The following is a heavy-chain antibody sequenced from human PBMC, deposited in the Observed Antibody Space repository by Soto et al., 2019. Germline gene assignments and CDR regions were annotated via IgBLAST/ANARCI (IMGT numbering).Heavy chain of an antibody. CDR1: GFTVSSNY. Sequence: GGSLRLSCAASGFTVSSNYMSWVRQAPGKGLEWVSVIYSGGSTYYADSVKGRFTISRDNSKNTLYLHMNSLRAEDTAVYYCARLDYYYYGMDVWGQGTTVTVS. J-gene: IGHJ6*02. V-gene: IGHV3-53*01. CDR2: IYSGGST. CDR3: ARLDYYYYGMDV.